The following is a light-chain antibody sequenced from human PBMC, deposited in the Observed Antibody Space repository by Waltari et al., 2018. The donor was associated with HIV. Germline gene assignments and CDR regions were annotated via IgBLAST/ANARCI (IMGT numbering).Light chain of an antibody. CDR1: QDVSNS. CDR3: QQYYGVPLT. CDR2: GSG. Sequence: DIQMTQSPSSLSASIGDTVTISCRASQDVSNSVSWVQQQPGKGPKLLFHGSGILQRGVPSRVSGSGSGTDYTLTISGLQSDDFATYFCQQYYGVPLTFGGGTRVDI. J-gene: IGKJ4*01. V-gene: IGKV1-NL1*01.